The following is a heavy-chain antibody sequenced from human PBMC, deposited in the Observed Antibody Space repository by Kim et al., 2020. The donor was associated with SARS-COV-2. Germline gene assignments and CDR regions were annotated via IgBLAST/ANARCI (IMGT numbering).Heavy chain of an antibody. CDR2: TYYRSKWYN. CDR3: ARDHQYSVDY. D-gene: IGHD4-4*01. Sequence: SQTLSLTCVIPGDNVSGDSVAWNWIRQSPSRGLEWLGRTYYRSKWYNDYAVSVKGRITISPDTTKNQFSLLVNSVTPEDTAVYYCARDHQYSVDYWGQGTLVTVSS. CDR1: GDNVSGDSVA. J-gene: IGHJ4*02. V-gene: IGHV6-1*01.